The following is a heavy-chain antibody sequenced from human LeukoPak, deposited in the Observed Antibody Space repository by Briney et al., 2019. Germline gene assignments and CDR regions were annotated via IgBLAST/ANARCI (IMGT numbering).Heavy chain of an antibody. CDR2: IYYSGST. CDR1: GGSISSSSYY. CDR3: ARDSTGVTTVTSNWFDP. J-gene: IGHJ5*02. V-gene: IGHV4-39*07. Sequence: KASETLSLTCTVSGGSISSSSYYWGWIRQPPGKGLEWIGSIYYSGSTYYNPSLKSRVTISVDTSKNQFSLKLSSVTAADTAVYYCARDSTGVTTVTSNWFDPWGQGTLVTVSS. D-gene: IGHD4-17*01.